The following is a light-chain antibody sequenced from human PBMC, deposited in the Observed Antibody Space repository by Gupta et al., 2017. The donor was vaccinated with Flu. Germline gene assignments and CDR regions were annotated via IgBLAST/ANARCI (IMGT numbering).Light chain of an antibody. J-gene: IGLJ1*01. CDR3: SSYTTSYTYV. V-gene: IGLV2-18*02. Sequence: TAPKLMIYEVSNRPPGVPDRFSGSKSGNTASLTISGLQAEDEADFYCSSYTTSYTYVFGTGTKVTVL. CDR2: EVS.